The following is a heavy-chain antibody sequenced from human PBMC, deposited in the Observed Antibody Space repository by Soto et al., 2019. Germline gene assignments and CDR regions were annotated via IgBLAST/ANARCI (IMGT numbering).Heavy chain of an antibody. CDR1: GGTFSRYS. V-gene: IGHV1-69*08. J-gene: IGHJ6*02. Sequence: QVQLVQSGAEVKKPGSSVKVSCKASGGTFSRYSITWVRQAPGHGLEWIGRIIPIFGIASYAQKFQGRVTITADESTRTASMEPSSLRSEDTAVYYCAREDRDRETGLVPAAIDGMDVWGQGTTVTVSS. CDR2: IIPIFGIA. D-gene: IGHD2-2*01. CDR3: AREDRDRETGLVPAAIDGMDV.